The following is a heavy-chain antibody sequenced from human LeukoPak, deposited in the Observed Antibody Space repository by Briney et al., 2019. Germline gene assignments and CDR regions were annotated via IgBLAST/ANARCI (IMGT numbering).Heavy chain of an antibody. J-gene: IGHJ3*02. CDR1: GFTFDDYA. CDR2: ISWNSGSI. V-gene: IGHV3-9*01. CDR3: AKDLNEIAAAREVDAFDI. D-gene: IGHD6-13*01. Sequence: GRSLRLSCAASGFTFDDYAMHWVRQAPGKGLEWVSGISWNSGSIGYADSVKGRFTISRDNAKNSLYLQMNSLRAEDTALYYCAKDLNEIAAAREVDAFDIWGQGTMVTVSS.